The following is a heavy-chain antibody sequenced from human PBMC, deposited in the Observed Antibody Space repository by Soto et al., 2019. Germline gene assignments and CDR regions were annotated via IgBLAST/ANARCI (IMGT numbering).Heavy chain of an antibody. V-gene: IGHV3-23*01. Sequence: EVQLLESGGGLVQPGESLRLSCAASGFTFSIYAMMWVRQPPGKGQEWVAGMTGSGGDIRYADSVKGRFTIPKDNSKNTLYLQMNSLRAEDTAMYYCAKDAVYGDGLWLAANWGQGTLVTVSS. J-gene: IGHJ4*02. CDR3: AKDAVYGDGLWLAAN. CDR2: MTGSGGDI. D-gene: IGHD2-21*02. CDR1: GFTFSIYA.